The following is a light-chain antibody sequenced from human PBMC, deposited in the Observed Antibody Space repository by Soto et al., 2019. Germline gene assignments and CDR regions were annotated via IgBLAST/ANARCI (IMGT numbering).Light chain of an antibody. J-gene: IGKJ1*01. CDR3: HQYGSSPGT. V-gene: IGKV3-20*01. CDR1: QSVTSNY. CDR2: GAS. Sequence: EIALTQSPGTLSLSPGERATLSCRASQSVTSNYLAWYQQKPGQAPRLLLFGASIRDTGTPVRFSGSGSGTDFTLTITRLEPEDFAVYYCHQYGSSPGTFGQGTKVDIK.